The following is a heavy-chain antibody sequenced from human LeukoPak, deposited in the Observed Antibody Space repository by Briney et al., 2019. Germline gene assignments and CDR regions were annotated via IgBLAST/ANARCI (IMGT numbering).Heavy chain of an antibody. CDR1: GGSISSYY. Sequence: PSETLSLTCAVYGGSISSYYWSWIRQPPGKGLEWIGYIYYSGNTSYNPSLKSRVTISVDTSKNQFSLKLSSVTAADTAVYYCARGVGGLLWFGELLMNWFDPWGQGTLVTVSS. D-gene: IGHD3-10*01. CDR2: IYYSGNT. V-gene: IGHV4-59*01. CDR3: ARGVGGLLWFGELLMNWFDP. J-gene: IGHJ5*02.